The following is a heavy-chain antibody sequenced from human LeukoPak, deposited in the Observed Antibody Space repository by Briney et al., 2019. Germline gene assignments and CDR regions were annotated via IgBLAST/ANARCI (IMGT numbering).Heavy chain of an antibody. Sequence: GGSLRLSCAASGFTFSSYAMHWVRQAPGKGLEWVAVISYDGSNKYYADSVKGRFTISRDNSKNTLYLQMNSLKTEDTAVYYCTRYTLDPPRSNWFDPWGQGTLVTVSS. CDR2: ISYDGSNK. D-gene: IGHD2-8*01. J-gene: IGHJ5*02. CDR3: TRYTLDPPRSNWFDP. V-gene: IGHV3-30-3*01. CDR1: GFTFSSYA.